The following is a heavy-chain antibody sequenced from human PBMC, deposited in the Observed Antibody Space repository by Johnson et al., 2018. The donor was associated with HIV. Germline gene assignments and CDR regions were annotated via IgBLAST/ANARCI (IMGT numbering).Heavy chain of an antibody. CDR1: GFTFSSYA. J-gene: IGHJ3*02. V-gene: IGHV3-23*04. Sequence: VQLVESGGGVVQPGGSLRLSCAASGFTFSSYAMTWVRQAPGKGLEWVSGITGTGGSTYYADSVKGRFTISRDNSKNTLYLQMNSLRAEDTAVYYCASQVRGLRLGVDAFDIWGQGTLVTVSS. CDR3: ASQVRGLRLGVDAFDI. D-gene: IGHD5-12*01. CDR2: ITGTGGST.